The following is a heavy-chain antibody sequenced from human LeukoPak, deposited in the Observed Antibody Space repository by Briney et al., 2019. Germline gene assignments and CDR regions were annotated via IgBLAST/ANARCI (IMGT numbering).Heavy chain of an antibody. CDR2: MNPNSGKT. CDR1: GYTFTSYD. CDR3: ARGEHDYSDYVADNGFDP. D-gene: IGHD4-11*01. J-gene: IGHJ5*02. V-gene: IGHV1-8*01. Sequence: ASVKVSCKASGYTFTSYDINWVRQATGQGLEWMVWMNPNSGKTGYAQKFQGRVTMTRNTSISTVYMELSSLRSEDTAVYYCARGEHDYSDYVADNGFDPWGQGTLVTVSS.